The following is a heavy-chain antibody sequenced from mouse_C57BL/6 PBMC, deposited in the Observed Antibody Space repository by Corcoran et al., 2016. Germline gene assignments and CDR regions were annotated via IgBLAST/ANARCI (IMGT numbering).Heavy chain of an antibody. CDR2: INPNNGGT. CDR1: GYTFTDYY. D-gene: IGHD2-5*01. Sequence: EVQLQQSGPELVKPGASVKISCKASGYTFTDYYMNWVKQSHGKSLEWIGDINPNNGGTSYNQKFKGKATLTVDKSSSTAYMELRSLTSEDSAVDYCARSGYSNGAWFAYWGQGTMVTVSA. V-gene: IGHV1-26*01. J-gene: IGHJ3*01. CDR3: ARSGYSNGAWFAY.